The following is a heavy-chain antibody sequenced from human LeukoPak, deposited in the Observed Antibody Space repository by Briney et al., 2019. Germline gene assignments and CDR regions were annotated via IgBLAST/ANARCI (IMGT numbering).Heavy chain of an antibody. Sequence: ASVKVSCKASGYTFTSCDINWVRQATGQGLEWMGWMNPNSGNTGYAQKFQGRVTMTRNTSISTAYMELSSLRSEDTAVYYCARGPDYDFWSGYFSRPDYFDYWGQGTLVTVSS. CDR3: ARGPDYDFWSGYFSRPDYFDY. CDR2: MNPNSGNT. CDR1: GYTFTSCD. D-gene: IGHD3-3*01. J-gene: IGHJ4*02. V-gene: IGHV1-8*01.